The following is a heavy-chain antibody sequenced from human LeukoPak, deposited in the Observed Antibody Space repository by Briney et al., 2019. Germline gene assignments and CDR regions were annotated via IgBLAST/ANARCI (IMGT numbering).Heavy chain of an antibody. CDR1: GGSIGTYY. CDR2: IYVTGS. CDR3: ARHIGGGIEDMDV. J-gene: IGHJ6*03. D-gene: IGHD3-16*02. V-gene: IGHV4-59*08. Sequence: SGTLSLTCTVSGGSIGTYYWSWIRQSPGKGLEWIGYIYVTGSRYNPYLQSRVTISVDRSRNQFFLKMSAVTAADTAVYYCARHIGGGIEDMDVWGKGTKVIVSS.